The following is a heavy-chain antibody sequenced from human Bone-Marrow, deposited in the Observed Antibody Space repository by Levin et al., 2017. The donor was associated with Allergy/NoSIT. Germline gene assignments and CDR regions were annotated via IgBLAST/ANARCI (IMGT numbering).Heavy chain of an antibody. CDR1: GFTFSNYP. D-gene: IGHD4-17*01. CDR3: AKRGYGDSKAFDY. J-gene: IGHJ4*02. Sequence: GESLKISCAASGFTFSNYPMHWVRQAPGKGLEWVSAITGSGGSTYYADSVKGRFTISRDNSKNTLYLQMNSLRAEDTALYYCAKRGYGDSKAFDYWGQGTLVTVSS. V-gene: IGHV3-23*01. CDR2: ITGSGGST.